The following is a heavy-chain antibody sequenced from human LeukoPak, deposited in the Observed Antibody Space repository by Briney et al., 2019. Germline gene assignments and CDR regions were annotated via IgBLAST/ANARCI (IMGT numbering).Heavy chain of an antibody. CDR3: ARSLGKFGYYYMDV. CDR1: GFTFSNYW. J-gene: IGHJ6*03. Sequence: GGSLRLSCAASGFTFSNYWMHWVRQAPGKGLEWVSYISSSSSTIYYADSVKGRFTISRDNAKNSLYLQMNSLRAEDTAVYYCARSLGKFGYYYMDVWGKGTTVTVSS. D-gene: IGHD3-10*01. CDR2: ISSSSSTI. V-gene: IGHV3-48*01.